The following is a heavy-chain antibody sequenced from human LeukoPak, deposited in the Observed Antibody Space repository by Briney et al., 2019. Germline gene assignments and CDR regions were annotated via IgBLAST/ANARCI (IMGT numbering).Heavy chain of an antibody. Sequence: SETLSLTCAVSGGSISSSNWWSWVRQPPGKGLKWIGEIYHSGSTNYNPSLKSRVTISVDKSKNQFSLKLSSVTAADTAVYYCARATIELQRIDYWGQGNLVTVSS. CDR2: IYHSGST. V-gene: IGHV4-4*02. D-gene: IGHD2-8*01. J-gene: IGHJ4*02. CDR3: ARATIELQRIDY. CDR1: GGSISSSNW.